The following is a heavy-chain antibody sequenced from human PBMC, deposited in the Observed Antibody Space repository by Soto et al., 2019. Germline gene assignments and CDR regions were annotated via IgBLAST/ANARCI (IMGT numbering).Heavy chain of an antibody. Sequence: GESLKISWKGSGYSFTSYWIGWVRQMPGKGLERMGIIYPGESDTRYSLSFQGQLTISADKSISTAYQEWSSLKASDTPIYYCAEIGYCSSTSSRHFDYWGQGTLVTVSS. CDR3: AEIGYCSSTSSRHFDY. CDR2: IYPGESDT. V-gene: IGHV5-51*01. J-gene: IGHJ4*02. D-gene: IGHD2-2*01. CDR1: GYSFTSYW.